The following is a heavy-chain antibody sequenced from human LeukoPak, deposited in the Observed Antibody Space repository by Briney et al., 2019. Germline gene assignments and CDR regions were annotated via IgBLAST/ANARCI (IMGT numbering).Heavy chain of an antibody. CDR3: ARSYYYGGEFDY. CDR2: IYYSGST. V-gene: IGHV4-59*01. CDR1: GGSISNYY. D-gene: IGHD3-10*01. Sequence: PSETLSLTXSVSGGSISNYYWSWIRQPPGKGLEWIGYIYYSGSTNYNPSLKSRVTISVDTSKNQFSLKLSSVTAADTAVYYCARSYYYGGEFDYWGQGTLVTVSS. J-gene: IGHJ4*02.